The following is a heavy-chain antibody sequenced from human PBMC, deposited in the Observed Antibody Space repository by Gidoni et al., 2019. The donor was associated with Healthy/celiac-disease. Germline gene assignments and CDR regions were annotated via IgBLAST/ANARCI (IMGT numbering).Heavy chain of an antibody. J-gene: IGHJ3*02. CDR3: VLSAFDI. CDR1: GYSFTSYW. D-gene: IGHD2-15*01. V-gene: IGHV5-51*01. CDR2: IYPGDSDT. Sequence: EVQLVQSGAEVKKPGESLKISCKGSGYSFTSYWIGWVRQMPGKGLEWMGIIYPGDSDTRYSPSFQGQVTISADKSINTAMYYCASNRYCSGGSCYSVLSAFDIWGQGTMVTVSS.